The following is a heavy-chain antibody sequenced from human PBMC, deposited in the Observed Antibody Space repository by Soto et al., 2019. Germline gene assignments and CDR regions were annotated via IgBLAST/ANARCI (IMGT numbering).Heavy chain of an antibody. CDR3: ARDRGYSYGLTPFDY. V-gene: IGHV1-69*13. J-gene: IGHJ4*02. CDR2: IIPIFGTA. CDR1: GGTFSSYA. Sequence: GASVKVSCKASGGTFSSYAISWVRQAPGQGLEWMGGIIPIFGTANYAQKFQGRVTITADESTSTAYMELSSLRSEDTAVYYCARDRGYSYGLTPFDYWGQGTLVTVSS. D-gene: IGHD5-18*01.